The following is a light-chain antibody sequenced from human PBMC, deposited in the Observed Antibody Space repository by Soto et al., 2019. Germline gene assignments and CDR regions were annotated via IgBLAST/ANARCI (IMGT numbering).Light chain of an antibody. V-gene: IGKV1-39*01. Sequence: DIQMTQSPPSLSASVGDTITITCRASQSISTYLDWYQVTPGKAPKVLIYVASTLQAGVPSRFLGSGSGTDFTLTINRLQPEDFATYSGQQNYNLPPWTFGQGTKVEIK. J-gene: IGKJ1*01. CDR2: VAS. CDR3: QQNYNLPPWT. CDR1: QSISTY.